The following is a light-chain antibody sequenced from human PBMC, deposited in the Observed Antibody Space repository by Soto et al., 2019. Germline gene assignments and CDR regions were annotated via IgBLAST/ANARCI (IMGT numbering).Light chain of an antibody. CDR3: CQYAGSSTIYV. J-gene: IGLJ1*01. CDR2: EVS. V-gene: IGLV2-23*02. Sequence: QSALTQPASVSGSPGQSITISCTGTSSDVGSYNLVSWYQQHPGKAPKLMIYEVSKRPSGFSNRFSGSKSGNTASLTISGLQAEDEADYYCCQYAGSSTIYVLGTGTNVTVL. CDR1: SSDVGSYNL.